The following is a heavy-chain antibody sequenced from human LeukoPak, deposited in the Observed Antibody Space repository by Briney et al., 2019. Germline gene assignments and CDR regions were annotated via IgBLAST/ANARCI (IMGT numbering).Heavy chain of an antibody. J-gene: IGHJ4*02. CDR2: ISYDGSNK. CDR3: ARGSSGPVHYFDY. D-gene: IGHD3-22*01. CDR1: GFTFSSYA. Sequence: GGSLRLSCAASGFTFSSYAMHWVRQAPGKGLEWVAVISYDGSNKYYADSVKGRFTISRDNSKNTLYLQMNSLRAEDTAVYYCARGSSGPVHYFDYWGQGTLVTVS. V-gene: IGHV3-30-3*01.